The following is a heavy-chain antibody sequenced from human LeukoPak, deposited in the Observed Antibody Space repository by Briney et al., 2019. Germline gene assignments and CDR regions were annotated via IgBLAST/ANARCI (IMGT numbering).Heavy chain of an antibody. Sequence: WASVKVSCKASGYTFTSYDINWVRQATGQGLEWMGWMNPNSGNTGYAQKFQGRVTITRNTSISTAYMELSSLRSEDTAVYYCARRSGWEPYGDYGVDYYYMDVWGKGTTVTVSS. CDR1: GYTFTSYD. J-gene: IGHJ6*03. CDR3: ARRSGWEPYGDYGVDYYYMDV. CDR2: MNPNSGNT. V-gene: IGHV1-8*03. D-gene: IGHD4-17*01.